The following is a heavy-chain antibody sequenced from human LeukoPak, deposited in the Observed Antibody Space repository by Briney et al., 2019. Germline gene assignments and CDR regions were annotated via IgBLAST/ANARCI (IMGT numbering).Heavy chain of an antibody. Sequence: GGSLRLPCAASGFAFSGYAMHWVRQAPGKGLEWVAVIWNDGSNKYYAGSVKGRFTISRDNSKNTLFLQMNSLRPEDTAVFYCVKDGTSTLDYWGQGTLVTVSS. V-gene: IGHV3-30*02. CDR1: GFAFSGYA. J-gene: IGHJ4*02. CDR2: IWNDGSNK. CDR3: VKDGTSTLDY. D-gene: IGHD1-26*01.